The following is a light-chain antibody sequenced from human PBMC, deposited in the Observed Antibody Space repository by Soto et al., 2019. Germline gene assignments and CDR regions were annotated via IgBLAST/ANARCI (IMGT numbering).Light chain of an antibody. V-gene: IGLV2-14*01. J-gene: IGLJ3*02. CDR1: ISDVGGYDY. CDR2: EVI. Sequence: QSALTQPASVSGSPGQSITISCTGTISDVGGYDYVSWYQQHPGKAPKVMIYEVIHRPSGVSNRFSGSKSGNTASLTISGLQAEDEADYYCSSYTRSSTWVFGGGTKLTVL. CDR3: SSYTRSSTWV.